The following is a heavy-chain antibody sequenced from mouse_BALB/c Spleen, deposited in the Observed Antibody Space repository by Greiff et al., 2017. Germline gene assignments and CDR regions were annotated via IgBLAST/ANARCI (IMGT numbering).Heavy chain of an antibody. D-gene: IGHD2-4*01. V-gene: IGHV14-4*02. CDR3: TDYYDYAAWFAY. Sequence: VQLQQSGAELVRSGASVKLSCTASGFNIKDYYMHWVKQRPEQGLEWIGWIDPENGDTEYAPQFQGKATMTADTSSNTAYLQLSSLTSEDTAVYYCTDYYDYAAWFAYWGQGTLVTVSA. CDR1: GFNIKDYY. CDR2: IDPENGDT. J-gene: IGHJ3*01.